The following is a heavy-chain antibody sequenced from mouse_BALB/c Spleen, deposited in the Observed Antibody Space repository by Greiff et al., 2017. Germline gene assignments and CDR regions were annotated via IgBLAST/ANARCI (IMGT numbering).Heavy chain of an antibody. CDR3: ARFPGYFDV. Sequence: QVQLQQSGAELARPGASVKLSCKASGYTFTSYWMQWVKQRPGQGLEWIGAIYPGDGDTRYTQKFKGKATLTADKSSSTAYMQLSSLASEDSAVYYCARFPGYFDVWGAGTTVTVSS. J-gene: IGHJ1*01. V-gene: IGHV1-87*01. CDR2: IYPGDGDT. CDR1: GYTFTSYW.